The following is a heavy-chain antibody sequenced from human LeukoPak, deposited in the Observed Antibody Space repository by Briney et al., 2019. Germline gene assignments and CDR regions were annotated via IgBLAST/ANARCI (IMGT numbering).Heavy chain of an antibody. J-gene: IGHJ4*02. V-gene: IGHV3-23*01. D-gene: IGHD1-14*01. CDR1: GFTFSSYA. CDR2: ISGSGGGT. Sequence: GGSLRLSCAASGFTFSSYAMSCVPQAPGKGLEWVSAISGSGGGTYYADSVKGRFTISRDNTKNTLYLQMNSLRDEDTAVYYCAKPEPPSGRGAFDYWGQGTMVTVSS. CDR3: AKPEPPSGRGAFDY.